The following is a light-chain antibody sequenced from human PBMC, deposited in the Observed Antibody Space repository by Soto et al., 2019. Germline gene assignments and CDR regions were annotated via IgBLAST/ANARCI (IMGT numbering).Light chain of an antibody. J-gene: IGLJ2*01. CDR2: LNSDGSH. V-gene: IGLV4-69*01. Sequence: QLVLTQSPSASASLGASVKLTCTLSSGHSNYAIAWHQQQSEKGPRYLMKLNSDGSHSKGDGIPDRFSGSSSGAERYLTIPCLQSEDEADYYCQNWGSGIVVFGGGTKLTVL. CDR3: QNWGSGIVV. CDR1: SGHSNYA.